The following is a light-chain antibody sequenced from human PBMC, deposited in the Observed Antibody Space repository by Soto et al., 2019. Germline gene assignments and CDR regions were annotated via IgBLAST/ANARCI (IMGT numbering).Light chain of an antibody. J-gene: IGKJ3*01. CDR3: QHYGRSPGLFT. CDR2: AAS. CDR1: QRVSSSY. Sequence: EIVLTQSPGTLSLSPGEGATLSCRASQRVSSSYLAWYQQKPGQAPRLLMYAASTRATGIPDRFSGGGSGTDFTLTISRVEPEDYEVYYCQHYGRSPGLFTFGPGTKVDIK. V-gene: IGKV3-20*01.